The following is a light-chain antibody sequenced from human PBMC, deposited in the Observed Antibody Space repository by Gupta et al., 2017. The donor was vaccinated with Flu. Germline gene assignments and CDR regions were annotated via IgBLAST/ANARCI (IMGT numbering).Light chain of an antibody. CDR2: DAS. Sequence: EIVVTQSPGTLSVSPGERATLSCRASQSVSTNLAWYQQKPGQAPRLLIYDASTRATGTAARFSGSGSGTXFSLTIXSLQSEDFAVYHCQQYDDWPLTFGXGTKVEI. J-gene: IGKJ4*01. CDR3: QQYDDWPLT. V-gene: IGKV3-15*01. CDR1: QSVSTN.